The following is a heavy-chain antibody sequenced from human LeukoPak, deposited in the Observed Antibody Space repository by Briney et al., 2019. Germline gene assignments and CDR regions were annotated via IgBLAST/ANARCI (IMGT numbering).Heavy chain of an antibody. Sequence: SETLSLTCAVYGGSFSGYYWSWIRQPPGKGLEWIGEINHSGSSKYNPSLKSRVTISVDTSKNQFSLKLSSVTAADTAVYYCARGLVRSGWYFVWFDPWGQGTLVTVSS. V-gene: IGHV4-34*01. J-gene: IGHJ5*02. CDR1: GGSFSGYY. CDR2: INHSGSS. CDR3: ARGLVRSGWYFVWFDP. D-gene: IGHD6-19*01.